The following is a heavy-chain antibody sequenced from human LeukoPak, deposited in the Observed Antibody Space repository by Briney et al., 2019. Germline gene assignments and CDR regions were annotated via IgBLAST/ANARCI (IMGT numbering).Heavy chain of an antibody. D-gene: IGHD3-10*01. V-gene: IGHV3-21*01. J-gene: IGHJ3*02. Sequence: KPGGSLRLSCAASGFTFSSYSMNWVRQAPGKGLEWVSSISSSSSYIYYADSVKGRFTISRDNAKNSLYLQMNSLRAEDTAVYYCAKDGTAMVRGLYDAFDIWGQGTMVTVSS. CDR1: GFTFSSYS. CDR3: AKDGTAMVRGLYDAFDI. CDR2: ISSSSSYI.